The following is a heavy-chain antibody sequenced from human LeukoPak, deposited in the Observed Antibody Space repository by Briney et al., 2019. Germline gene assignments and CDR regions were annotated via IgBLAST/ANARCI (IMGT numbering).Heavy chain of an antibody. CDR3: ARDRWGYSYGGD. D-gene: IGHD5-18*01. CDR1: GFTFSSYW. J-gene: IGHJ4*01. V-gene: IGHV3-7*01. Sequence: TGGSLRLSCAASGFTFSSYWMSWVRQAPGKGLEWVANIKEDGNKKYYVDSVKGRFTISRDNAKNSLYLQMNSLRAEDTAVYYCARDRWGYSYGGDWGHGTLVTVSS. CDR2: IKEDGNKK.